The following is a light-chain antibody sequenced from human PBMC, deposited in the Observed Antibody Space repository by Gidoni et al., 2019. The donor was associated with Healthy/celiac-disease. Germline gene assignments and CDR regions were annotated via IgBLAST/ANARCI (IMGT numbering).Light chain of an antibody. Sequence: SYVLTQPPSVSVAPGQTARITCGGNNIGSKRVHWYQQKPGQAPVLVVYDDSDRTSGIPERFSGTNSENTATLTIRRVEAGDEADYYCQVWDSSSDHYGFGTGTKVTVL. CDR2: DDS. V-gene: IGLV3-21*02. CDR3: QVWDSSSDHYG. CDR1: NIGSKR. J-gene: IGLJ1*01.